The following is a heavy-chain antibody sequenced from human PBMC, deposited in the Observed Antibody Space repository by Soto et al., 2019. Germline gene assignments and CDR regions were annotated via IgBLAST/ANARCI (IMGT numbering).Heavy chain of an antibody. V-gene: IGHV1-18*01. J-gene: IGHJ6*03. CDR3: ARDTGTTYYYYMDV. CDR1: GYTFTSYG. D-gene: IGHD1-7*01. CDR2: ISAYDGNT. Sequence: ASVKVSCKASGYTFTSYGISWVRQAPGQGLEWMGWISAYDGNTNYAQKLQGRVTMTTDTSTSTAYMELRSLRSDDTAVYYCARDTGTTYYYYMDVWGKGTTVTVS.